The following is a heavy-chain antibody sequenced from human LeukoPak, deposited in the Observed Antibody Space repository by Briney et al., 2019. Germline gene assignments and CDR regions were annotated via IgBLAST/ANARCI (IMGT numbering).Heavy chain of an antibody. CDR3: ATLVVVPAATLWGLYYFDY. CDR2: FDPEDGET. V-gene: IGHV1-24*01. CDR1: GYTLTELS. Sequence: ASVKVSRKVSGYTLTELSMHWVRQAPAKGLEWMGGFDPEDGETIYAQKFQGRVTMTEDTSTDTAYMELSSLRSEETAVYYCATLVVVPAATLWGLYYFDYWGQGTLVTVSS. D-gene: IGHD2-2*01. J-gene: IGHJ4*02.